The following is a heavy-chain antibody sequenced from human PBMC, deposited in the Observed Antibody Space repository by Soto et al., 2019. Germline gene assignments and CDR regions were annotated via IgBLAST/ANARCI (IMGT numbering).Heavy chain of an antibody. V-gene: IGHV4-59*01. CDR1: GGSISSYY. J-gene: IGHJ4*02. D-gene: IGHD5-18*01. CDR2: IYYSGST. Sequence: QVQLQESGPGLVKPSETLSLTCTVSGGSISSYYWSWIRQPPGKGLEWIGYIYYSGSTNYNPSLLLRATIPVDTSKNQSSLKLSSVPAADPAVYSCARGRGDTAMAWYYWGQGTLVTVSS. CDR3: ARGRGDTAMAWYY.